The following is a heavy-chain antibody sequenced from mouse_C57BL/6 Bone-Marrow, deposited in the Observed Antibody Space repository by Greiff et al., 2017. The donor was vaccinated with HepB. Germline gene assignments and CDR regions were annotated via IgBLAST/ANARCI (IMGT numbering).Heavy chain of an antibody. CDR1: GFTFSDYG. CDR3: AREKVYFDY. CDR2: ISSGSSTI. D-gene: IGHD1-3*01. Sequence: EVHLVESGGGLVKPGGSLKLSCAASGFTFSDYGMHWVRQAPEKWLEWVAYISSGSSTIYYADTVKGRFTISRDNAKNTLFLQMTSLRSEDTAMYYCAREKVYFDYWGQGTTLTVSS. J-gene: IGHJ2*01. V-gene: IGHV5-17*01.